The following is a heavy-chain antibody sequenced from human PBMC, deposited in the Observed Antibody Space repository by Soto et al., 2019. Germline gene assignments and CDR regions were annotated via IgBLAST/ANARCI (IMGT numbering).Heavy chain of an antibody. J-gene: IGHJ4*02. Sequence: GGSLRLSFVASGFTFSSYWMGWVRQAPGKGLEWVANIKQDGSEKYYVDSVKGRFTISRDNSKNTLYLQMNSLRAEDTAVYYCAKVNLAYYYDSSGYYPDYWGQGTLVTVSS. CDR1: GFTFSSYW. D-gene: IGHD3-22*01. V-gene: IGHV3-7*03. CDR3: AKVNLAYYYDSSGYYPDY. CDR2: IKQDGSEK.